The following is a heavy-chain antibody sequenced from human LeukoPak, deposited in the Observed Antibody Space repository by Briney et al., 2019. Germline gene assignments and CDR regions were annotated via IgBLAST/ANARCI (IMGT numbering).Heavy chain of an antibody. CDR1: GFTFSSYA. Sequence: GGSLRLSCAASGFTFSSYAMSWVRQAPGKGLEWVSAISGSGSSTYYADSVEGRFTISRDNSKNTLYLQMNSLRAEDTAVYYCAKGGGIAVAGTPDFDYWGQGTLVTVSS. J-gene: IGHJ4*02. D-gene: IGHD6-19*01. CDR3: AKGGGIAVAGTPDFDY. CDR2: ISGSGSST. V-gene: IGHV3-23*01.